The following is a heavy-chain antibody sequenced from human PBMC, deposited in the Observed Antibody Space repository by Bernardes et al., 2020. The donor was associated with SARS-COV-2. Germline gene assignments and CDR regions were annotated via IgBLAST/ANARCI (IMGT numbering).Heavy chain of an antibody. CDR1: GGSISSASYF. D-gene: IGHD6-13*01. Sequence: SETLSLTCSVSGGSISSASYFWAWIRQPPGKGLEWIASSYYSGKTYYNMSLKSRATISVDTARSLFSLTLTSVTAADTAVYYCASGRYSSSEGRYWGQGVLVTVSS. CDR3: ASGRYSSSEGRY. CDR2: SYYSGKT. J-gene: IGHJ4*02. V-gene: IGHV4-39*02.